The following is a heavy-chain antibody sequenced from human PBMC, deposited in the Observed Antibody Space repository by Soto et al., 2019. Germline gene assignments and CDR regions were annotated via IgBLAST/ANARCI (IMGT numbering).Heavy chain of an antibody. J-gene: IGHJ5*02. CDR3: ARKREGLFDP. CDR1: GGSISSGGYY. V-gene: IGHV4-31*03. Sequence: SETLSLTCTVSGGSISSGGYYWSWIRQHPGKGLEWIGYIYYSGSTYYNSSLKSRVTISVDTSKNQFSLKLSSVTAADTAVYYCARKREGLFDPWGQGTLVTVSS. CDR2: IYYSGST.